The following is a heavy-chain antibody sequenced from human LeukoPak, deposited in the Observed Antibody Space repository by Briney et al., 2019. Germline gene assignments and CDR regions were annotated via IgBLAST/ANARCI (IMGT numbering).Heavy chain of an antibody. V-gene: IGHV4-59*01. CDR2: IYDRGST. D-gene: IGHD3-22*01. Sequence: PSETLSLTCIVSGGSTNSYYWIWIRQPPGKGLKWLGHIYDRGSTDYNPSLKSRVTISIDTSKNQFSLRLSSVTAADTAVYYCVRDRLLGAFDIWGQGTMVTVSS. CDR1: GGSTNSYY. J-gene: IGHJ3*02. CDR3: VRDRLLGAFDI.